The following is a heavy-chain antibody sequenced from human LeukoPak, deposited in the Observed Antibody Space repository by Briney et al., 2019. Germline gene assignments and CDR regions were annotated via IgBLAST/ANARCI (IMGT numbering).Heavy chain of an antibody. Sequence: PGGSLRLSCAVSGFTFSSYAISWVRQAPGKGLEWVSGISGSGGTTYYADSVKGRFTISRGESKNTVYLQMISLRGEDTAVYFCARWGGSRWHDFDYWGQGTLVTVSS. D-gene: IGHD6-13*01. CDR1: GFTFSSYA. V-gene: IGHV3-23*01. CDR3: ARWGGSRWHDFDY. CDR2: ISGSGGTT. J-gene: IGHJ4*02.